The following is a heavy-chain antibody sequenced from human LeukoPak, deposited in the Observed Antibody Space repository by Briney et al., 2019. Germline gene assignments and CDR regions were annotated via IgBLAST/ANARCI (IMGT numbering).Heavy chain of an antibody. D-gene: IGHD1-26*01. Sequence: QPGGCLRLSCAASGFTFSSYAMSWVRQAPGKGLEWVSAISSSGGSTYYADSVKGQFTNSRDNSKNTLYLQMNSLKAEDTALYYCAKVIVGATITLFDYWGQGTPVTVSS. CDR1: GFTFSSYA. V-gene: IGHV3-23*01. CDR3: AKVIVGATITLFDY. J-gene: IGHJ4*02. CDR2: ISSSGGST.